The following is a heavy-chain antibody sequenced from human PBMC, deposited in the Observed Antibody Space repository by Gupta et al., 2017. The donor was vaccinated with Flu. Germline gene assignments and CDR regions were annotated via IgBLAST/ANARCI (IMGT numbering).Heavy chain of an antibody. Sequence: YSMNWVRRAPGKGLESVSSISSTSSYIKYGDSLKGRFTVSRDGAKNSLYLQMNSLRAEDTATYYCARVRGGVVTGPLDIWGQGTMVTVSS. D-gene: IGHD3-10*01. V-gene: IGHV3-21*04. CDR2: ISSTSSYI. J-gene: IGHJ3*02. CDR1: YS. CDR3: ARVRGGVVTGPLDI.